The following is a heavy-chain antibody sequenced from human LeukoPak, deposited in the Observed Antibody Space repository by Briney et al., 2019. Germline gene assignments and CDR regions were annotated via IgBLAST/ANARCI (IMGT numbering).Heavy chain of an antibody. V-gene: IGHV3-21*01. D-gene: IGHD5-12*01. CDR2: ISSSSSYI. CDR3: ASIVYSGYDSNDF. CDR1: GFTFSSYS. Sequence: GGPLRLSCAASGFTFSSYSMNWVRQAPGKGLEWVSSISSSSSYIYYADSLKGRFTISRDNAKNSLYLQMNSLRAEDTAVYYCASIVYSGYDSNDFWGQGTLVTVSS. J-gene: IGHJ4*02.